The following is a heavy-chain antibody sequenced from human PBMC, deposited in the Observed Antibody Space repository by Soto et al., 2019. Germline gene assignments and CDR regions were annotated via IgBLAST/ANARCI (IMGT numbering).Heavy chain of an antibody. CDR3: VGARGRLVGFDY. CDR1: SESLSGYY. CDR2: IDGSGNT. J-gene: IGHJ4*02. V-gene: IGHV4-34*01. D-gene: IGHD1-26*01. Sequence: QVQLQQWGAGLLKPSETLSLTCAVNSESLSGYYWSWIRQSPGKGLEWIGEIDGSGNTNYSPSLRSRVAMSVDTSTNHFSLHLNSVSAADTAAYYCVGARGRLVGFDYWGQGTLVTVS.